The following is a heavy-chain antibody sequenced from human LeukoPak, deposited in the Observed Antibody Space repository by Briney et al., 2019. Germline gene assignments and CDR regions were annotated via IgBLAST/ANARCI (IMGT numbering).Heavy chain of an antibody. Sequence: GSLRLSCAASGFTFSNAWMSWVRQAPGKGLEWVGRIKSKTDGGTTDYAAPVKGRFTISRDDSKNTLYLQMNSLKTEDTAVYYCTTERPRYGGTPRFDYWGQGTLVTVSS. CDR2: IKSKTDGGTT. J-gene: IGHJ4*02. CDR1: GFTFSNAW. V-gene: IGHV3-15*01. D-gene: IGHD4-23*01. CDR3: TTERPRYGGTPRFDY.